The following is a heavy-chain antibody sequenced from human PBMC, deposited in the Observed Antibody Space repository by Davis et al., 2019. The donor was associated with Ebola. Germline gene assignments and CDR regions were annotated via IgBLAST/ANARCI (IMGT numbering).Heavy chain of an antibody. CDR2: ISSSSSTI. J-gene: IGHJ5*02. CDR3: AKRTIVRDSSGYYYGWFDP. Sequence: GESLKISCAASGFTFSSYSMNWVRQAPGKGLEWVSYISSSSSTIYYADSVKGRFTISRDNSKNTLYPQMNSLRAEDTAVYYCAKRTIVRDSSGYYYGWFDPWGQGTLVTVSS. D-gene: IGHD3-22*01. CDR1: GFTFSSYS. V-gene: IGHV3-48*01.